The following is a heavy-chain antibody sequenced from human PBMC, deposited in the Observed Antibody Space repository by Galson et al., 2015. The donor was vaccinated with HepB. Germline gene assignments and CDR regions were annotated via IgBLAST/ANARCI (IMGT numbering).Heavy chain of an antibody. CDR3: ARDSGSYPNHFDY. V-gene: IGHV1-2*05. CDR1: GYTFTNHY. J-gene: IGHJ4*02. CDR2: INPNTGGT. Sequence: VSCKASGYTFTNHYIHWVRQAPGQGLEWMGRINPNTGGTKYAQKFQGRVTMTRDTSINTAYMELSRLRFDGTVVYYCARDSGSYPNHFDYWGQGTLVIVSS. D-gene: IGHD1-26*01.